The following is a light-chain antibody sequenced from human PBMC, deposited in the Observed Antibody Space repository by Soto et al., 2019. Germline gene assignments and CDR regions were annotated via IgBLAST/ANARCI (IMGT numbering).Light chain of an antibody. Sequence: QSVLTQPPSVSGAPGQRVTISCTGSSSNIGAGYEVHWYQQLPGTAPKLLIYGNSNRPSGVPDRFSGSKSGTSASLAITGLQAEDEADYYCHSYDSSLSALYVFGTGTKLTVL. CDR3: HSYDSSLSALYV. CDR2: GNS. V-gene: IGLV1-40*01. J-gene: IGLJ1*01. CDR1: SSNIGAGYE.